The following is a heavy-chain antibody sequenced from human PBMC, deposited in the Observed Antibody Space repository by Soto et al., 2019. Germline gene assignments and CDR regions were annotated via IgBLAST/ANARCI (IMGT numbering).Heavy chain of an antibody. Sequence: GGSLRLSCAASGFTFSSYAMSWVRQAPGKGLEWVSAISGNGGSTYYADSVKGRFTISRDNSKNTLYLQMNSLRAEDTAVYYCAKEMVVRGLVVVPAAVPMDVWGQGTTVTVSS. CDR3: AKEMVVRGLVVVPAAVPMDV. V-gene: IGHV3-23*01. D-gene: IGHD2-2*01. CDR1: GFTFSSYA. J-gene: IGHJ6*02. CDR2: ISGNGGST.